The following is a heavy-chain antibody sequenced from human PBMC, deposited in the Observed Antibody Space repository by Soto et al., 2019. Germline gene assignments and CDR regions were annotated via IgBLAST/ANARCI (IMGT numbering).Heavy chain of an antibody. CDR3: ARALPPYYYYYGMDV. CDR1: GYTFTSYY. J-gene: IGHJ6*02. CDR2: INPSGGST. Sequence: QVQLVQSGAEVKKPGASVKVSCKASGYTFTSYYMHWVRQAPGQGLEWMGIINPSGGSTSYAQKFQGRVTMTRDTSTSTVYMELSSLRSEDTAVYYCARALPPYYYYYGMDVWGQGTTVTVSS. V-gene: IGHV1-46*01. D-gene: IGHD3-16*02.